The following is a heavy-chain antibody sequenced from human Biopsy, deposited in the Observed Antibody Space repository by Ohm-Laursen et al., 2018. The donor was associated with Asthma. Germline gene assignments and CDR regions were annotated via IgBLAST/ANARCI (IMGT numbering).Heavy chain of an antibody. J-gene: IGHJ3*02. CDR3: VRDGTDDAFDI. D-gene: IGHD1-1*01. Sequence: SLRLSCTASGSSFSNFAIHWVRQAPGKGLEWVGVISKDASTQDYADSVKGRFTMARDNSKNTLGLQMNSLREEDTAVYYCVRDGTDDAFDIWGQGTVVSVSS. CDR2: ISKDASTQ. V-gene: IGHV3-30*01. CDR1: GSSFSNFA.